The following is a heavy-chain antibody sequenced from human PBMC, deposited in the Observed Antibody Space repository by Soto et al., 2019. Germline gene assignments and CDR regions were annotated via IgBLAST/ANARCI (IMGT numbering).Heavy chain of an antibody. Sequence: QVQLVQSGAEVRQPASSVKVSCKTSGGTFRSYAISWVRQAPGQGLEWMGGIVPIVDTSTYAQKFQGRVTITADESTSTVYMELSSLRSDDTAVYYSVRVVAIPGYPDNWGQGTLVTVSS. D-gene: IGHD5-12*01. CDR1: GGTFRSYA. CDR2: IVPIVDTS. J-gene: IGHJ4*02. CDR3: VRVVAIPGYPDN. V-gene: IGHV1-69*12.